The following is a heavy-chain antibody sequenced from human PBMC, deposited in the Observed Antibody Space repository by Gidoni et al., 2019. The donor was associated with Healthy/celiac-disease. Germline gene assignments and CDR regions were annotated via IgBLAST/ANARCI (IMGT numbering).Heavy chain of an antibody. V-gene: IGHV4-61*02. CDR2: IYTSGST. CDR1: GGSISSGSYY. J-gene: IGHJ4*02. CDR3: ARGIDGQPMDY. D-gene: IGHD2-21*01. Sequence: QVQLQESGPGLVKPSQTLSLTCSVSGGSISSGSYYWSWIRQPAGKGLEWIGRIYTSGSTNYNPSLKSRVTISVDTSKNQFSLKLSSVTAADTAVYYCARGIDGQPMDYWGQGTLVTVSS.